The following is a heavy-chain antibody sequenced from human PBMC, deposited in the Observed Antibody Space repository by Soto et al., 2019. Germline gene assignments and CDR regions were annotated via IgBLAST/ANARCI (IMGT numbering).Heavy chain of an antibody. CDR3: AKVGDARGGAFDI. CDR2: ISYDGSNK. V-gene: IGHV3-30*18. J-gene: IGHJ3*02. Sequence: QVQLVESGGGVVQPGRSLRLSCAASGFTFSSYGMHWVRQAPGKGLEWVAVISYDGSNKYYADSVKGRFTISRDNAKNTLYRQMNSLRAEDTAVYYCAKVGDARGGAFDIWGQGTMVTVSS. CDR1: GFTFSSYG. D-gene: IGHD2-21*02.